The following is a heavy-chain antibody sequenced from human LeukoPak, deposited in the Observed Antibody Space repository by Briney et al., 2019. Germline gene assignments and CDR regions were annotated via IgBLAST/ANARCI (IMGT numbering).Heavy chain of an antibody. Sequence: SETLSLTCAVYGGSFSGYYWSWIRQPPGRGLERIGYIYYSGTTNYNPSLKSRITISVDTSKNHFSLKLSSVTAADTAVYYCARDTGTAISTFDIWGQGTMVTVSS. D-gene: IGHD2-21*02. CDR1: GGSFSGYY. CDR3: ARDTGTAISTFDI. V-gene: IGHV4-59*01. CDR2: IYYSGTT. J-gene: IGHJ3*02.